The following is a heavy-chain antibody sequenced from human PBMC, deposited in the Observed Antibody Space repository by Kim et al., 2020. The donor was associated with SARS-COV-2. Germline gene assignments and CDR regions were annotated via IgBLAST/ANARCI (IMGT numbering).Heavy chain of an antibody. CDR2: IRSSGSPI. J-gene: IGHJ4*02. D-gene: IGHD6-6*01. Sequence: GGSLRLSCAASGFSLSDYYMSWIRQAPGKGLEWVSYIRSSGSPIYFADSVKGRLTISRDNAKNSLLLQMNSLRGEDTAVYYCARTFYTTSSPILDYWGQGTPVPVSS. CDR1: GFSLSDYY. V-gene: IGHV3-11*01. CDR3: ARTFYTTSSPILDY.